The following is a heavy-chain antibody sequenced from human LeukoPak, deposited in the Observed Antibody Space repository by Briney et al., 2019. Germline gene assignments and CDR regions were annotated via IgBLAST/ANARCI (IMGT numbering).Heavy chain of an antibody. D-gene: IGHD4-17*01. CDR3: AKGDYGDP. Sequence: SETLSLTCTVSGYSISRSSYYWGWIRQPPGKGLEWIGNIYYTGSTYYNPSLKSRVTISVDTSKNQFSLKLSSVTAADTAVYYCAKGDYGDPWGQGTLVTVSS. J-gene: IGHJ5*02. CDR2: IYYTGST. V-gene: IGHV4-39*07. CDR1: GYSISRSSYY.